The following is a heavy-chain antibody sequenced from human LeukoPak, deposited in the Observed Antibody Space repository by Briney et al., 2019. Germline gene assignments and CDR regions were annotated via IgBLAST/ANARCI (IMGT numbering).Heavy chain of an antibody. Sequence: ASVKVSCKASGYTFTGYYMHWVRQAPGQGLEWMGRINPNSGGTNYAQKFQGRVTMTRDTSISTAYMELSRLRSDDTAVYYCARELGYCSSTSCYEWFDPWGQGTLVTVSS. D-gene: IGHD2-2*01. CDR3: ARELGYCSSTSCYEWFDP. CDR2: INPNSGGT. J-gene: IGHJ5*02. V-gene: IGHV1-2*06. CDR1: GYTFTGYY.